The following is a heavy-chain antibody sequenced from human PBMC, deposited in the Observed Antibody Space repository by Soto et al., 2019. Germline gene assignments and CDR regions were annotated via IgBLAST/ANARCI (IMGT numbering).Heavy chain of an antibody. CDR1: GFAFNNYG. CDR2: ISKSDYT. V-gene: IGHV3-21*01. D-gene: IGHD3-10*01. J-gene: IGHJ5*01. CDR3: ARYGTRGDW. Sequence: GGSLRLSCTVSGFAFNNYGINWVRQAPGKGLEWVSSISKSDYTYYSDSVTGRFTISRDNAKDSLYLHLNSLRVGDTAVYYCARYGTRGDWWGLGTQVTVSS.